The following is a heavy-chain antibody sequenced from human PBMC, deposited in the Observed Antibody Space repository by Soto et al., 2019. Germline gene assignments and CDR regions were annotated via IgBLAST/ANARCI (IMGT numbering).Heavy chain of an antibody. D-gene: IGHD3-10*01. CDR3: AREPLLTESGPGGFDS. V-gene: IGHV3-21*04. CDR1: GFTFSDEN. CDR2: ISGGGSYI. J-gene: IGHJ4*02. Sequence: QLVESGGGLVKPGGSLRLSCSASGFTFSDENMSWVRQVPGKGLEWVSGISGGGSYIFYADSVQGRFSISRDNPKNTVSVQMNSLRDDDTAVYYCAREPLLTESGPGGFDSWGQGVLVTVSS.